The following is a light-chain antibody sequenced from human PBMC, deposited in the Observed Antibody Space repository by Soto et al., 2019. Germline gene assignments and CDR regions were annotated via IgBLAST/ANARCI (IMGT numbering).Light chain of an antibody. J-gene: IGLJ1*01. V-gene: IGLV1-51*01. CDR2: DDN. Sequence: QSVLTQPPSVSAGPGQKVTSSCSGSSSNIGGNSVSWYQQLPGTAPKLLIYDDNKRPSGIPDRFSGSKSGTSATLGITGFQTGDEADYYCGSWDSSLSAYVFGTGTKATVL. CDR1: SSNIGGNS. CDR3: GSWDSSLSAYV.